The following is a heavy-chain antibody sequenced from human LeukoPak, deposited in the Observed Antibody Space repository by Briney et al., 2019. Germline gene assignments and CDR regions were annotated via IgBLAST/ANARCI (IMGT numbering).Heavy chain of an antibody. CDR2: IYHSGTT. J-gene: IGHJ5*02. CDR1: DYSIGSGYF. Sequence: PSETLSLTCTVSDYSIGSGYFWGWIRQPPGKGLEWIGSIYHSGTTYYNPSLKSRVTISVHTSKNQFSLKLTSVTAADTAVYYCARVEAAAAGIMGLTWGQGTLVTVSS. CDR3: ARVEAAAAGIMGLT. D-gene: IGHD6-13*01. V-gene: IGHV4-38-2*02.